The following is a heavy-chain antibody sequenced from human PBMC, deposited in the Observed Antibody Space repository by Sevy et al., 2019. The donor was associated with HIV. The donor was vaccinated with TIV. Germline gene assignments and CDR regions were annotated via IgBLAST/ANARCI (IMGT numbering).Heavy chain of an antibody. CDR3: VLGGGYQLLANYYYALDV. CDR2: ITGLFATP. D-gene: IGHD2-2*01. CDR1: GGTFNSYS. V-gene: IGHV1-69*05. J-gene: IGHJ6*02. Sequence: ASVKVSCKASGGTFNSYSISWVRLAPGQGLEWMGGITGLFATPNYAQNFQGRVTITTDKSTSVAYMELRSLKSDDTAVYYCVLGGGYQLLANYYYALDVWGQGTTVTVSS.